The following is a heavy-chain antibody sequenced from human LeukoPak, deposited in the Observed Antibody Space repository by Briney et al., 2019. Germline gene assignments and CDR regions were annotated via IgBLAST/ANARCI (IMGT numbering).Heavy chain of an antibody. CDR1: GYTFTSYY. CDR3: ARLSSLGDFLSNYFDY. V-gene: IGHV1-69*13. D-gene: IGHD2-21*02. Sequence: SVKVSCKASGYTFTSYYMHWVRQAPGQGLEWMGGIIPIFGTANYAQKSQGRVTITADESTSTAYMELSSLRSEDTAVYYCARLSSLGDFLSNYFDYWGQGTLVTVSS. CDR2: IIPIFGTA. J-gene: IGHJ4*02.